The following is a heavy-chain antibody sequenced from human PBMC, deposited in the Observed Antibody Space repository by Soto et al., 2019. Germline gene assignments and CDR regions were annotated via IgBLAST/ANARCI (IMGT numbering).Heavy chain of an antibody. Sequence: SETLSLTCTVSGGSISSYYWSWIRQPPGKGLEYIGYISHSGSTNYSPSLKSRVTMSVDTSKNQVSLKLTSMTAADTAIYYCAGSNLREYFPFDYWGQGTLVTVSS. CDR1: GGSISSYY. CDR2: ISHSGST. J-gene: IGHJ4*02. V-gene: IGHV4-59*01. D-gene: IGHD3-9*01. CDR3: AGSNLREYFPFDY.